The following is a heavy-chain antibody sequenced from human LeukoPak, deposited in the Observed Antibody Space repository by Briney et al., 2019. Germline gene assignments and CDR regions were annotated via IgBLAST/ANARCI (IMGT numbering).Heavy chain of an antibody. V-gene: IGHV3-23*01. CDR3: AKGSSGYFADL. CDR1: GFIFNSYG. Sequence: GGSLRLSCAASGFIFNSYGLIWVRQAPGKGLEWVSAISNDGGGTQYAEFVKGRFTISRDNSKNTLFLQMNSLRAEDTALYYCAKGSSGYFADLWGQGTLVTVSS. J-gene: IGHJ5*02. CDR2: ISNDGGGT. D-gene: IGHD3-22*01.